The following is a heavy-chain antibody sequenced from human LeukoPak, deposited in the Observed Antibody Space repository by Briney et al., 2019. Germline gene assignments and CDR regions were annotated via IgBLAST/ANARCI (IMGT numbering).Heavy chain of an antibody. CDR1: GGSFSDYY. D-gene: IGHD2-15*01. CDR2: INHSGST. V-gene: IGHV4-34*01. J-gene: IGHJ4*02. Sequence: SETLSLTCAVYGGSFSDYYWSWIRQPPGKGLQWIGEINHSGSTNYNPSLKSRVTISVDTSKNQFSLKVSSVTAADTAVYYCARALTPGYCSGGTCSYFDYWGQGTLVTVSS. CDR3: ARALTPGYCSGGTCSYFDY.